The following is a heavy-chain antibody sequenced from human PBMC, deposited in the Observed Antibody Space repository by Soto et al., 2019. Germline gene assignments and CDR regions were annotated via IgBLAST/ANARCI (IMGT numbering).Heavy chain of an antibody. CDR3: AKGRTTRGAFEI. V-gene: IGHV3-23*01. CDR2: ISGSGGST. Sequence: EVPLLESGGGLVQPGGSLRLSCAASGFTFSSYAMSWVRQAPGKGLEWVSAISGSGGSTYYADAVKGRFTISRDNSKNTLDLQLNSVRAEDAAVDYGAKGRTTRGAFEIWGPGTMVTVSS. D-gene: IGHD4-17*01. J-gene: IGHJ3*02. CDR1: GFTFSSYA.